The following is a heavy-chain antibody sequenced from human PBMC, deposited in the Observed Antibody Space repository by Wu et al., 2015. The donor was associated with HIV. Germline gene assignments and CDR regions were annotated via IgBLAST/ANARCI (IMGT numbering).Heavy chain of an antibody. CDR1: GYTFTGYY. J-gene: IGHJ1*01. CDR3: ARPPYDILTGYLAEYFQH. D-gene: IGHD3-9*01. Sequence: QVQLVQSGAEVKKPGASVKVSCKASGYTFTGYYMHWVRQAPGQGLEWMGWINPNSGGTNYAQKFQGRVTMTRDTSISTAYMELSRLRSDDTAVYYCARPPYDILTGYLAEYFQHWGQGTLVTVSS. V-gene: IGHV1-2*02. CDR2: INPNSGGT.